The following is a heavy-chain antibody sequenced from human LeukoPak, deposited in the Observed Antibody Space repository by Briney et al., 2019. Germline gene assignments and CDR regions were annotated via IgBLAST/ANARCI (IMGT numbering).Heavy chain of an antibody. CDR3: VKITSVTGGDC. J-gene: IGHJ4*02. CDR1: GFTFSAYA. Sequence: QAGGSLRLSCSASGFTFSAYAMYWVRQAPGKGLEYVSGISSNGGSSFYADSVKGRFTISRGNSKNTLYLQMSSLRAEDTAVYYCVKITSVTGGDCWGQGTRLTVSS. D-gene: IGHD1-1*01. V-gene: IGHV3-64D*09. CDR2: ISSNGGSS.